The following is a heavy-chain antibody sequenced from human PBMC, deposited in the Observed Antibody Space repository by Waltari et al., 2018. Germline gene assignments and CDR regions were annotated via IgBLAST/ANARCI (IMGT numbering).Heavy chain of an antibody. J-gene: IGHJ4*02. V-gene: IGHV4-59*01. D-gene: IGHD3-10*01. CDR2: IYYSGST. CDR1: GGSISSYY. CDR3: ARDLLWFGELFRYFDY. Sequence: QVQLQESGPGLVKPSETLSLTCTVSGGSISSYYWSWIRQPPGKGLEWIGYIYYSGSTNYNPSLKSRVTISVDTSKNQFSLKLSSVTAADTAVYYCARDLLWFGELFRYFDYWGQGTLVTVSS.